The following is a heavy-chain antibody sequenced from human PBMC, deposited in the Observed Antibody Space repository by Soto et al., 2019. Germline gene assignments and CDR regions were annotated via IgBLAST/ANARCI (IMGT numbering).Heavy chain of an antibody. V-gene: IGHV4-4*07. CDR2: IYTSGST. CDR1: GGSISSDY. CDR3: ARDLAEYYHGMDV. Sequence: SETLSLTCTVSGGSISSDYWSWIRQPAGKGLEWIGRIYTSGSTNYNPSLKSRVTMSVDTSKNQFSLKLSSVTAADPAVYYCARDLAEYYHGMDVWGQGTTVTVSS. D-gene: IGHD3-3*02. J-gene: IGHJ6*02.